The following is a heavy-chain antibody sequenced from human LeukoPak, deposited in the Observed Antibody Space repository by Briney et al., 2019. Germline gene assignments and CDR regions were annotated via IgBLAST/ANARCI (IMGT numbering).Heavy chain of an antibody. CDR3: TKARDFWTRRFFDY. D-gene: IGHD3/OR15-3a*01. CDR2: IEKDGNTK. Sequence: GGSLRLSCAASGCTFSSYGMHWVRQAPGKGLEWVAFIEKDGNTKYYTDSVRGRFAISRDNSKNTLYLQMSSLRTEDTAMFYCTKARDFWTRRFFDYWGQGTLVTVFS. V-gene: IGHV3-30*02. J-gene: IGHJ4*02. CDR1: GCTFSSYG.